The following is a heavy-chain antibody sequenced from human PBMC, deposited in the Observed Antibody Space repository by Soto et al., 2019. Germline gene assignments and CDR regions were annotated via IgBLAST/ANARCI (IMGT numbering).Heavy chain of an antibody. CDR1: GFTFSSYW. J-gene: IGHJ6*03. V-gene: IGHV3-7*01. CDR3: AREGGYSSSFSYYYYMDA. CDR2: IKQDGSEK. D-gene: IGHD6-13*01. Sequence: GGSLRLSCAASGFTFSSYWMSWVRQAPGKGLEWVANIKQDGSEKYYVDSVKGRFTISRDNAKNSLYLQMNSLRAEDTAVYYCAREGGYSSSFSYYYYMDAWGKGTTVTVSS.